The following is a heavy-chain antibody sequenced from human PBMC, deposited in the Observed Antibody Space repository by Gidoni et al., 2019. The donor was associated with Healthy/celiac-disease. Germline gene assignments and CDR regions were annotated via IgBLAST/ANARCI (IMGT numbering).Heavy chain of an antibody. CDR1: GFTVSRNY. V-gene: IGHV3-53*02. CDR3: ARASSGWSYDY. D-gene: IGHD6-19*01. J-gene: IGHJ4*02. CDR2: IYSGGST. Sequence: EVQLVETGGGVIQPGGSLRLYCAVSGFTVSRNYMSWVRQAPGKGLDWVSVIYSGGSTYYADSVKGRFTISRDNSKNTLYLQMNSLRAEDTAVYYCARASSGWSYDYWGQGTLVTVSS.